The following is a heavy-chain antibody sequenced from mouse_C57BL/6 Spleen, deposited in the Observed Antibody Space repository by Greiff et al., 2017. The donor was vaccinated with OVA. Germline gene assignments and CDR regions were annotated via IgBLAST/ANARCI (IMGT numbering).Heavy chain of an antibody. V-gene: IGHV3-6*01. CDR1: GYSITSGYY. CDR2: ISYDGSN. D-gene: IGHD2-4*01. Sequence: EVKLMESGPGLVKPSQSLSLTCSVTGYSITSGYYWNWIRQFLGNKLEWMGYISYDGSNNYNPSLKNRISITRDTSKNQFFLKLNSVTTEDTATYYCARGPIIYYDYADYFDYWGQGTTLTVSS. CDR3: ARGPIIYYDYADYFDY. J-gene: IGHJ2*01.